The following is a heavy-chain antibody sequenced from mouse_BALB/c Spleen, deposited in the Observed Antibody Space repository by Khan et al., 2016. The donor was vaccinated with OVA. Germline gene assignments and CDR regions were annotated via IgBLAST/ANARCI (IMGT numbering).Heavy chain of an antibody. V-gene: IGHV1S135*01. Sequence: VQLKQSGPELVKPGASVKVSCKASGYAFTSYIMYWVKQSHGKSLEWIGYIDPYNGGTSYNQKFKGKATLTVDKYSTTAYMHLNSMTSEDYEVYYFARGGYGGFAYWGQVTLVTVSA. D-gene: IGHD2-2*01. J-gene: IGHJ3*01. CDR3: ARGGYGGFAY. CDR2: IDPYNGGT. CDR1: GYAFTSYI.